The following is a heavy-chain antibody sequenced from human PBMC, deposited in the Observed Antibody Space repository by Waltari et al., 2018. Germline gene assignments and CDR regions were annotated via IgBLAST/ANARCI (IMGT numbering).Heavy chain of an antibody. CDR1: GGSFSGYY. Sequence: QVQLQQWGAGLLKPSETLSLTCAVYGGSFSGYYWSWIRQPPGKGLEGIGEIDHGGSTNYNPSLKSRVTISVDTSKNQFSLKLSSVTAADTAVYYCARGRDRLRPQTRGRAFDIWGQGTMVTVSS. D-gene: IGHD5-18*01. CDR3: ARGRDRLRPQTRGRAFDI. J-gene: IGHJ3*02. V-gene: IGHV4-34*01. CDR2: IDHGGST.